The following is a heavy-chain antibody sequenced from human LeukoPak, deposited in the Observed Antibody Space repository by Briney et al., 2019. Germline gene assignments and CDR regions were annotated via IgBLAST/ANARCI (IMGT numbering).Heavy chain of an antibody. CDR2: ISGSGGST. CDR1: GFTFSSYA. V-gene: IGHV3-23*01. D-gene: IGHD3-10*01. J-gene: IGHJ4*02. CDR3: ATDKDTYGSGSYDY. Sequence: GGSLRLSCAASGFTFSSYAMSWVRQAPGKGLEWVSAISGSGGSTYYADSVKGRFTISRDNSKNTLHLQMNSLRAEDTAVYYCATDKDTYGSGSYDYWGQGTLVTVSS.